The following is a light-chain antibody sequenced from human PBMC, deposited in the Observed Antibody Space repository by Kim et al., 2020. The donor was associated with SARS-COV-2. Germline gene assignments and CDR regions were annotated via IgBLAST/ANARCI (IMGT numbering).Light chain of an antibody. CDR3: LLSSGGVRV. V-gene: IGLV7-46*01. CDR1: TGTITRGNY. Sequence: PGGTVTLTSESSTGTITRGNYPYWFQQRPGQTPRTLIYDTNYKHSWTPARFSGSLLGGKAALTLSGAQPDDEADYYCLLSSGGVRVFGGGTKLTVL. CDR2: DTN. J-gene: IGLJ3*02.